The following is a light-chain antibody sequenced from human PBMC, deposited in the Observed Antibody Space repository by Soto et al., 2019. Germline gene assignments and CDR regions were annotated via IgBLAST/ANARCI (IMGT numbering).Light chain of an antibody. V-gene: IGLV1-40*01. CDR3: QSYDSSLSGWV. CDR2: GNS. Sequence: QLVLTQPPSVSGAPGQRVTISCIGSSSKIGAGYDVHWYQQLPGTAPKLLIYGNSNRPSGVPDRFSGSKTGTSASLAITGLQAEDEADYYCQSYDSSLSGWVFGGGTQLTVL. J-gene: IGLJ7*01. CDR1: SSKIGAGYD.